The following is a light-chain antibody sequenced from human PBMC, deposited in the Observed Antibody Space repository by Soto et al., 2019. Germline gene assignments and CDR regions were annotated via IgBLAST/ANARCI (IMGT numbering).Light chain of an antibody. J-gene: IGLJ3*02. Sequence: QSALTQPASVSGSPGQSITISCTGTNSDVGSYDLVSWYQQHPGKAPKLMIFEVTKRPSGVSNRFSGSKSGNTASLTISGLQAEDESDYYCCSYEGGSTYVLFGGGTKLTV. CDR1: NSDVGSYDL. V-gene: IGLV2-23*02. CDR3: CSYEGGSTYVL. CDR2: EVT.